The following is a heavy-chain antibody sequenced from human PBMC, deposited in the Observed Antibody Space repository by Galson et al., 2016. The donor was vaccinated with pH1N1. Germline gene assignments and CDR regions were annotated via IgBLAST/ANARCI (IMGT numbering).Heavy chain of an antibody. CDR3: ARAIGSRSSY. CDR2: IKEDGSEK. CDR1: GFTFNNYW. D-gene: IGHD3-16*02. J-gene: IGHJ4*02. V-gene: IGHV3-7*01. Sequence: SLRLSCTASGFTFNNYWMHWVRQVPGKGLEWVANIKEDGSEKYYVDSVRGRFTISKNNAKNSLYLQMNRPRDEDTGSYYCARAIGSRSSYWGQGTLVTVSS.